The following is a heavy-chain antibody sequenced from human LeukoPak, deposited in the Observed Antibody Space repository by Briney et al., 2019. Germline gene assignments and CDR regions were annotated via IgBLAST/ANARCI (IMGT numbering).Heavy chain of an antibody. CDR1: GYTFTSYD. J-gene: IGHJ6*03. CDR2: MNPNSGNT. V-gene: IGHV1-8*01. Sequence: ASVKVSCKASGYTFTSYDINWVRQATGQGLEWMGWMNPNSGNTGYAQKFQGRVTMTRNTSISTAHMELSSLRSEDTAVYYCARAEETPIYYYYYYMDVWGKGTTVTVSS. D-gene: IGHD1-14*01. CDR3: ARAEETPIYYYYYYMDV.